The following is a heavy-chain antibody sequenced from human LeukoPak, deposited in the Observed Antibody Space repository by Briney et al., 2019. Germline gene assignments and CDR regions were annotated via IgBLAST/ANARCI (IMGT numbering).Heavy chain of an antibody. J-gene: IGHJ3*02. CDR3: AKIHQNRVVVGAKGAFDI. Sequence: GGSLRLSCEASGLTFNNYAMHWVRQSSGKGLEWVSGIGSSGSGTYYADSVKGRFTISRDTSKDTVYLQMDSLRAEDTAIYYCAKIHQNRVVVGAKGAFDIWGQGTVVTVSS. CDR2: IGSSGSGT. D-gene: IGHD2-15*01. V-gene: IGHV3-23*01. CDR1: GLTFNNYA.